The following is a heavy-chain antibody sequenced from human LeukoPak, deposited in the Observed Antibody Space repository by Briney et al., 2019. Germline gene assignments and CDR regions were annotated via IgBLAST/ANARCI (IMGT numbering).Heavy chain of an antibody. J-gene: IGHJ4*02. CDR3: ARGGINYDSSGYTPFDY. CDR2: IIPIFGTA. D-gene: IGHD3-22*01. Sequence: ASVKVSCKASGGTFSSYAISWVRQAPGQGLEWMGGIIPIFGTANYAQKFQGRVTITTDESTSTAYMELSSLRSEDTAVYYCARGGINYDSSGYTPFDYWGQGTLVTVSS. CDR1: GGTFSSYA. V-gene: IGHV1-69*05.